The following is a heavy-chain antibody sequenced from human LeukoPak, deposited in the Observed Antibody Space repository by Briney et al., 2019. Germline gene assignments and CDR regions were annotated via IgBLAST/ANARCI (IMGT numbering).Heavy chain of an antibody. V-gene: IGHV4-59*02. CDR2: MYYGGSS. CDR1: GGSVSHYY. J-gene: IGHJ4*02. D-gene: IGHD1-1*01. Sequence: PSETLSLTCNVSGGSVSHYYWSWIRQPPGKGLEWIGYMYYGGSSNYNPSLKSRVTISIDTSKNQFSLKLNSVTAADTAVYYCAGPTYMSATGYFDYWGQEILVTVSS. CDR3: AGPTYMSATGYFDY.